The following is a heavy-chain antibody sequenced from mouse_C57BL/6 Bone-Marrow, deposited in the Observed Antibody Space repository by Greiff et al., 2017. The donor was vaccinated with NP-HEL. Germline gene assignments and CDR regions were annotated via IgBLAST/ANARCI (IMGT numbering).Heavy chain of an antibody. CDR1: GYSITSGYD. V-gene: IGHV3-1*01. CDR2: ISYSGST. D-gene: IGHD2-1*01. Sequence: EVQLKESGPGMVKPSQSLSLTCTVTGYSITSGYDWHWIRHFPGNKLEWMGYISYSGSTNYNPSLKSRISITHDTSKNHFFLKLNSVTTEDTATYYCAAIYYGYYYAMDYWGQGTSVTVSS. CDR3: AAIYYGYYYAMDY. J-gene: IGHJ4*01.